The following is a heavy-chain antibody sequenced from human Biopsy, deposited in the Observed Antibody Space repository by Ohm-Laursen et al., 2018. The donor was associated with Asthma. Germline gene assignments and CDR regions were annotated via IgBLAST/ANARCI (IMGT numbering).Heavy chain of an antibody. CDR1: GFTFSSYG. Sequence: SLRLSCAATGFTFSSYGMHWVRQAPGKGLEWVAVISYDGSNKYYADSVKGRFTISRDNSKNTLYLQTNSLRAEDTAVYYCASQSSGPDFWSGYYYFDYWGQGTLVTVSS. V-gene: IGHV3-30*03. J-gene: IGHJ4*02. CDR2: ISYDGSNK. D-gene: IGHD3-3*01. CDR3: ASQSSGPDFWSGYYYFDY.